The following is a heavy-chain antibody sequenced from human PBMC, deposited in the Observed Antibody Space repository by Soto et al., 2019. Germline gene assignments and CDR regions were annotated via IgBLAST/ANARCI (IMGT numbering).Heavy chain of an antibody. CDR2: INPNSGVT. V-gene: IGHV1-2*04. Sequence: QVQLVQSGAEVKEPGASVTVSCRASGDRFTDYYMHWVRQAPGQGLEWMGWINPNSGVTKYAQKFQGWVTMTRDTSIRTVYMQLSRLGFDATAIYYCARESGGATATLDYYYFDMDVWGTGTTVTVSS. J-gene: IGHJ6*03. CDR3: ARESGGATATLDYYYFDMDV. CDR1: GDRFTDYY. D-gene: IGHD5-12*01.